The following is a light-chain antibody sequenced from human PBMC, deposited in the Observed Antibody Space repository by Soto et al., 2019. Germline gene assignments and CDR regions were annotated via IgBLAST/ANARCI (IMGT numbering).Light chain of an antibody. Sequence: DIQMTQSPSSLSASVGDRITITCRASQGISNYLAWYQQRPGKVPQLLISAASTLQSGVPSRFRGSGSGTDFTLTISSLQPEDVATYYCQKYNSAPWTFGHGTKVEIK. CDR2: AAS. J-gene: IGKJ1*01. CDR3: QKYNSAPWT. V-gene: IGKV1-27*01. CDR1: QGISNY.